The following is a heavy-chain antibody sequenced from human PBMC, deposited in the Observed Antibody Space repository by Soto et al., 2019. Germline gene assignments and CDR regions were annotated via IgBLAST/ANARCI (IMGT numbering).Heavy chain of an antibody. V-gene: IGHV3-23*01. D-gene: IGHD3-10*01. CDR3: AKDSGLPGDFGILIHAFDI. J-gene: IGHJ3*02. CDR2: VSGSLDSA. Sequence: AGGSLRLSCEVSGFTFRDYAMSWVRQAPGKGLEWVSTVSGSLDSAYYSDAVKGRFTVSRDHSRNVLYLQMDSLRAEDTGVYYCAKDSGLPGDFGILIHAFDIWGQGTLVTVSS. CDR1: GFTFRDYA.